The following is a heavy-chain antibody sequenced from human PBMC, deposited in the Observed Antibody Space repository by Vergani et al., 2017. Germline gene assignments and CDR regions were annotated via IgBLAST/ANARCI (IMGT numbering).Heavy chain of an antibody. J-gene: IGHJ3*02. CDR3: AREKTLEDGDARGDAFDI. CDR1: GGSFSGYY. V-gene: IGHV4-34*01. Sequence: QVQLPQWGAGLLKPSETLSLTCAVYGGSFSGYYWSWIRQPPGKGLEWIGEINHSGSTNYNPSLKSRVTISVDTSKNQFSLKLSSVTAADTAVYYCAREKTLEDGDARGDAFDIWGQGTMVTVSS. D-gene: IGHD4-17*01. CDR2: INHSGST.